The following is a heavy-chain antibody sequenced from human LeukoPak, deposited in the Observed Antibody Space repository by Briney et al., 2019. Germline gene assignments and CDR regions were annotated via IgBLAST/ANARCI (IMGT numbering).Heavy chain of an antibody. CDR3: ARYSGSYFDY. D-gene: IGHD3-10*01. V-gene: IGHV4-39*01. Sequence: SETLSLTCTVSGGSISSSSYYWGWIRQPPGKGLEWIGSIYYSGSTYYNPSLKSRVTISVDTSKNQFSLKQGSVTAADTAVFYCARYSGSYFDYWGQGTLVTVSS. J-gene: IGHJ4*02. CDR2: IYYSGST. CDR1: GGSISSSSYY.